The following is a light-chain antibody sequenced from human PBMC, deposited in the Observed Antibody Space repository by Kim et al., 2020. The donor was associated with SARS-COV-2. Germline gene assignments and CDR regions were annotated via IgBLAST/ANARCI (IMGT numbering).Light chain of an antibody. J-gene: IGKJ4*01. CDR3: QQSYSTPLT. CDR2: AAS. Sequence: IHMTQSPSSVSASVGDRVTITCRASQSISSYLNWYQQKPGKAPKLLIYAASSLQSGVPSRFSGSGSGTDFTLTISSLQPEDFATYYCQQSYSTPLTFGGGTTVDIK. V-gene: IGKV1-39*01. CDR1: QSISSY.